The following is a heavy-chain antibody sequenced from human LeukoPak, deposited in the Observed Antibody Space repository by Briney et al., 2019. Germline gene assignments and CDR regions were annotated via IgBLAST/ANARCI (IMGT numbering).Heavy chain of an antibody. D-gene: IGHD4-17*01. CDR3: AIDPYDYGDYESEPLDY. Sequence: SVKVSCKASGGTFSSYAISWVRPAPGQGLEWMGRIIPIFGTANYAQKFQGGVTITTDESTSTAYMELSSLRSEDTAVYYCAIDPYDYGDYESEPLDYWGQGTLVTVSS. J-gene: IGHJ4*02. CDR1: GGTFSSYA. V-gene: IGHV1-69*05. CDR2: IIPIFGTA.